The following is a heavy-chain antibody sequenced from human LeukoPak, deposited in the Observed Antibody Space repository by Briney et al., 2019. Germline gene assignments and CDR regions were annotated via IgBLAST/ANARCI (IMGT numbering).Heavy chain of an antibody. V-gene: IGHV3-48*03. D-gene: IGHD6-6*01. J-gene: IGHJ5*02. Sequence: PGGSLRLSCAASGFTFSSYEMNWVRQAPGKGLEWVSYISSSGSTIYYADSVKGRFTISRDNAKNSLYLQINSLRAEDTAVYYCARGAKYSSSSISLWFDPWGQGTLVTVSS. CDR1: GFTFSSYE. CDR3: ARGAKYSSSSISLWFDP. CDR2: ISSSGSTI.